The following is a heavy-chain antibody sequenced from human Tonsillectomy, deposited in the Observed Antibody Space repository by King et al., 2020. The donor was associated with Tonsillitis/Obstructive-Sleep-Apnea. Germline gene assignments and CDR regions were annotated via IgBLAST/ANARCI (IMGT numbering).Heavy chain of an antibody. D-gene: IGHD3-16*01. V-gene: IGHV3-23*04. CDR1: GFTFSSYA. J-gene: IGHJ3*02. CDR3: AKDPPRGGVTGGRAFEI. Sequence: VQLVESGGGLVQPGGSLRPSCAASGFTFSSYAMSWVRQAPGEGLEWVSGISGSGCSTYYADSVKGRFTISRDNSKNTLYLQMNNLRAEDTAVYYCAKDPPRGGVTGGRAFEIWGQGTMVTVSS. CDR2: ISGSGCST.